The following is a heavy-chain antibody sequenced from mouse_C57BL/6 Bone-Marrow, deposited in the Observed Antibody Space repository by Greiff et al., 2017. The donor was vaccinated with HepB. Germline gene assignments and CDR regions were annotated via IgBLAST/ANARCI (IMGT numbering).Heavy chain of an antibody. CDR1: GYTFTDYE. Sequence: QVQLQQSGAELVRPGASVTLSCKASGYTFTDYEMHWVKQTPVHGLEWIGAIDPETGGTAYNQKFKGKAILTADKSSSTAYMELRSLTSEDSAVYYCTGPYGSSYGYFDVWGTGTTVTVSS. CDR3: TGPYGSSYGYFDV. V-gene: IGHV1-15*01. D-gene: IGHD1-1*01. J-gene: IGHJ1*03. CDR2: IDPETGGT.